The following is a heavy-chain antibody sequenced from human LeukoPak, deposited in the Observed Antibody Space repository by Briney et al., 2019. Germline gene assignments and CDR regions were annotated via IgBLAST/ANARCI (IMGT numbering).Heavy chain of an antibody. V-gene: IGHV1-2*02. CDR2: INPNSGGT. CDR3: ASFNSVDTAMVTGYYYYMDV. Sequence: ASVKVSCKASGYTFTGYYMHWVRQAPGQGLEWMGWINPNSGGTNYAQKFQGRVTMTRDTSIRTAYMELSRLRSDDTAVYYCASFNSVDTAMVTGYYYYMDVWGKGTTVTVSS. J-gene: IGHJ6*03. D-gene: IGHD5-18*01. CDR1: GYTFTGYY.